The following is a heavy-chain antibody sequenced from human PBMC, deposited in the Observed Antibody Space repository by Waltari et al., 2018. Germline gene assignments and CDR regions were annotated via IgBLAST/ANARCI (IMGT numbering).Heavy chain of an antibody. V-gene: IGHV3-74*01. J-gene: IGHJ4*02. CDR3: ARDGTTGDVDY. CDR1: GFTFSSYW. Sequence: EVQLVESGGGLVQPGGSLRLSCAASGFTFSSYWMHWVRQAPGKGLVGVARINTDGSSTSYADSVKGRFTISRDNAKNTLYLQMNSLRAEDTAVYYCARDGTTGDVDYWGQGTLVTVSS. D-gene: IGHD7-27*01. CDR2: INTDGSST.